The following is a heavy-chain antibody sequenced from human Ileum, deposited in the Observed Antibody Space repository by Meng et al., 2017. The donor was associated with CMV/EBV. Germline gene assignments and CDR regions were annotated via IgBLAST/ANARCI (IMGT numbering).Heavy chain of an antibody. CDR3: ARGLGDGIDV. CDR1: GGSINGRY. Sequence: GSLRLSCTVAGGSINGRYWSWIRQPPAKGLEWIANVYHTGETNFNSSLKSRLSSSVDMPGNQFSLTLTSVTAADTALYFCARGLGDGIDVWGQGTMVTVSS. V-gene: IGHV4-59*01. CDR2: VYHTGET. J-gene: IGHJ4*02. D-gene: IGHD3-3*01.